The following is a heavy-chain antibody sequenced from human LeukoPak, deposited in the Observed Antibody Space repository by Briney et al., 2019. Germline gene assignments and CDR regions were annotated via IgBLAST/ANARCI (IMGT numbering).Heavy chain of an antibody. D-gene: IGHD3-22*01. CDR2: IYTSGST. CDR1: GGSLCSGSYD. J-gene: IGHJ3*02. Sequence: SETLSLTCTVSGGSLCSGSYDWSWIRQPAGKGMEWVGRIYTSGSTNYNPSLKSRVIISVDTAKNQFSLELSSVTAADTAVYYCARDRWRYYDSSGYYHDAFDIWGQGTMVTVSS. V-gene: IGHV4-61*02. CDR3: ARDRWRYYDSSGYYHDAFDI.